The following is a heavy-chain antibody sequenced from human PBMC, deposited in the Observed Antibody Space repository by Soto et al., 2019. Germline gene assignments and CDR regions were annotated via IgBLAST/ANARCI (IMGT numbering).Heavy chain of an antibody. CDR3: ARTDIVTTNCFDP. V-gene: IGHV4-34*01. Sequence: PSETLSLTSAVYGESFIGYYWTWIRQPPGKGLEWIGEINHRGSANYNPSLKSRVTISVDTSNNQFSLKLSSVTAADTSVYYCARTDIVTTNCFDPWGQGTLVTVSS. D-gene: IGHD5-12*01. CDR2: INHRGSA. CDR1: GESFIGYY. J-gene: IGHJ5*02.